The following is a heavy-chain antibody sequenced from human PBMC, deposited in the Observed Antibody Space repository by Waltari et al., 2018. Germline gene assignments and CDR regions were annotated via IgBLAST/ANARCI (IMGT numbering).Heavy chain of an antibody. J-gene: IGHJ4*02. D-gene: IGHD1-20*01. CDR3: AREYNYFDF. V-gene: IGHV1-18*01. CDR1: GYTFNAYA. Sequence: QVQLVQSGAEVKQPGASVKVSCKASGYTFNAYALSWVRQAPGQGLEWMGWISAYNGDTNYAQKFQGTVTMTTDTSTTTAYMELKNLRSDDTAVYYCAREYNYFDFWGQGSLVTVSS. CDR2: ISAYNGDT.